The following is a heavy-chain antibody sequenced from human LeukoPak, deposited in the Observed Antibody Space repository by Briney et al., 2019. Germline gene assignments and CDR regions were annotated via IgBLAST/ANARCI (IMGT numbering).Heavy chain of an antibody. CDR3: ARRRQYYGSGSPPPADC. Sequence: SETLSPTCTVSGDSISSSSYYWGRIRQPPGKGLEWIVSIYYSGSTYYNPSLKSRVTISVDTSKNEFALKLSSVTAADTAVYYCARRRQYYGSGSPPPADCWGQGTLVTVSS. V-gene: IGHV4-39*01. D-gene: IGHD3-10*01. CDR1: GDSISSSSYY. J-gene: IGHJ4*02. CDR2: IYYSGST.